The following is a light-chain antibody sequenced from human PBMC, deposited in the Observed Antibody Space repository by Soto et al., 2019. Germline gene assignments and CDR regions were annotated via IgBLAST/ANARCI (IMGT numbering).Light chain of an antibody. V-gene: IGLV3-21*02. CDR2: DDI. J-gene: IGLJ2*01. CDR3: QVWDTKSDHVV. Sequence: SYELTQPPSVSVAPGQTARITCGGDNIGGQSVHWYQQRPGQAPVVVGYDDIDRPSGIPERFSGSNSGNTATLTISRVEAGDEADYYCQVWDTKSDHVVFGGGTKLTVL. CDR1: NIGGQS.